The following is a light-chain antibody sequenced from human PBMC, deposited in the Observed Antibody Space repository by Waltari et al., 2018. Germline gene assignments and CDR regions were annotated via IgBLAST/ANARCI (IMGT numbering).Light chain of an antibody. CDR3: QQSKIWPA. J-gene: IGKJ1*01. V-gene: IGKV3-15*01. CDR1: QGINSD. CDR2: GAS. Sequence: EIVMTQSPAPLSVSRGEGDTLSCSASQGINSDLAWYQHKPGQAPRLLIYGASTSAAGVPARFSGSGSGTEFTLTISSLQSEDFGVYYCQQSKIWPAFGQGTKVEIK.